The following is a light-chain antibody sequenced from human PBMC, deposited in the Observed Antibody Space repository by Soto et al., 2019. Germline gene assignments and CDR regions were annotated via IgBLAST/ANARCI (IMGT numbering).Light chain of an antibody. CDR2: DAS. CDR1: QSVSSY. V-gene: IGKV3-20*01. Sequence: EIVLTQSPGTLSLSPVEIATLSFMASQSVSSYLAWYQQKPGQAPRLLIYDASNRATGIPARFSGSGPGTDFTLIISRLEPEDFAVYYCQQYGDSLLTFGQGTKVDIK. CDR3: QQYGDSLLT. J-gene: IGKJ1*01.